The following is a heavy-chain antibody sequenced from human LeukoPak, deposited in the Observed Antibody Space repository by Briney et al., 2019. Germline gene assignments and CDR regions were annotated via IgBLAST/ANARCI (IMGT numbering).Heavy chain of an antibody. Sequence: GRSLRLSCAASGFTFSSYAMHWVRQAPGKGLEWVSAISGSGGSTYYADSVKGRFTISRDNSKNTLYLQMNSLRAEDTAVYYCARPLIVVVPAAMGGFGYWGQGTLVTVSS. V-gene: IGHV3-23*01. D-gene: IGHD2-2*01. J-gene: IGHJ4*02. CDR1: GFTFSSYA. CDR3: ARPLIVVVPAAMGGFGY. CDR2: ISGSGGST.